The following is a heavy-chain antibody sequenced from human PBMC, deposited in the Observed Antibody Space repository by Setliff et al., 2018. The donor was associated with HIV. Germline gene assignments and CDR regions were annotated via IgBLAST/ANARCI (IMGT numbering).Heavy chain of an antibody. Sequence: SETLSLTCTVFGGSMNNYYWNWIRQSPGKGLEWIGYVYYSGSTKYSPSLKSRVSISVDTSKNQFSLKLSSVTAADTAVYYCAGEAWTSYRSSSGYYYYYMDVWGKGTTVTVSS. V-gene: IGHV4-59*01. CDR1: GGSMNNYY. CDR3: AGEAWTSYRSSSGYYYYYMDV. CDR2: VYYSGST. J-gene: IGHJ6*03. D-gene: IGHD6-6*01.